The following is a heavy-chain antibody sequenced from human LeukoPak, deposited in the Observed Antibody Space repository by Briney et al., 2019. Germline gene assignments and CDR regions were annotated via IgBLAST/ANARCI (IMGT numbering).Heavy chain of an antibody. J-gene: IGHJ4*02. CDR1: GFTFSSYA. D-gene: IGHD3-22*01. Sequence: GGSLRLSCAASGFTFSSYAMSWVRQAPGKGLEWVSAISGSGGSTYYADSVKGWFTISRDNSKNTLYLQMNSLRAEDTAVYYCADYYDSSGYYPPPPEGYWGQGTLVTVSS. CDR2: ISGSGGST. V-gene: IGHV3-23*01. CDR3: ADYYDSSGYYPPPPEGY.